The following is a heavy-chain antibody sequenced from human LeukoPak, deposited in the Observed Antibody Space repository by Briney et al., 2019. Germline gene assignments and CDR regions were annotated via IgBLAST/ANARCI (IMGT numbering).Heavy chain of an antibody. Sequence: SETLSLTCNVSGVSIKTNSDYWAWLRQPPGKGLEWIGSIYHVGGTYYNPSLKSRVTISIDTSKNQSSLKLTSVTAADTAIYYCARDGRSGYEDLWGPGTLVTVSS. J-gene: IGHJ5*02. CDR3: ARDGRSGYEDL. V-gene: IGHV4-39*07. CDR1: GVSIKTNSDY. D-gene: IGHD5-12*01. CDR2: IYHVGGT.